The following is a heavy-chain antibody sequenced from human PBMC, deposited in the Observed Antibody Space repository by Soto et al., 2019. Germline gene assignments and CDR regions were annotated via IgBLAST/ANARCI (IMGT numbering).Heavy chain of an antibody. CDR1: GFTFSNAW. CDR2: IKSKTDGGTT. V-gene: IGHV3-15*07. D-gene: IGHD4-17*01. CDR3: TTFLTDCGEGITRCP. Sequence: EVQLVESGGGLVKPGGSLRLSCAASGFTFSNAWMNWVRQAPGKGLEWVGRIKSKTDGGTTDYAAPVKGRFTISRDDSKNTLYLQMNSLKTEDTAVYYCTTFLTDCGEGITRCPWGQGTRVTVSS. J-gene: IGHJ5*02.